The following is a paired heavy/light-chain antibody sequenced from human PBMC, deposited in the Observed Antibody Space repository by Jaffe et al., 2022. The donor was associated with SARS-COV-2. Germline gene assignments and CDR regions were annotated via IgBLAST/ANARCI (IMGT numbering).Heavy chain of an antibody. CDR3: ARDNDASGVGSFDY. CDR1: GGSISSGGSH. D-gene: IGHD3-10*01. Sequence: QVQLQESGPGLVKPSQTLSLTCTVSGGSISSGGSHWTWIRQHPGKGLEWIGFIVASGRTNYNPSLTSRVTISADTSKNQFSLKVTSVTAADTAFYYCARDNDASGVGSFDYWGQGTLVTVSS. CDR2: IVASGRT. J-gene: IGHJ4*02. V-gene: IGHV4-31*03.
Light chain of an antibody. Sequence: DIVMTQSPDSLAVSLGERATINCKSSQSVLFRSNNKNYLTWYQQKPGQPPKLLIYWASTRQSGVPDRFSGSGSGTDFTLTISSLQAEDVAVYYCQQYYDTPYTFGQGTKLEIK. CDR2: WAS. V-gene: IGKV4-1*01. CDR3: QQYYDTPYT. J-gene: IGKJ2*01. CDR1: QSVLFRSNNKNY.